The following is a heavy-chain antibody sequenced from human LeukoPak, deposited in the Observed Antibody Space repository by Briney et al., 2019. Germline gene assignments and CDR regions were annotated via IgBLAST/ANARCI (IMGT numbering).Heavy chain of an antibody. Sequence: SETLSLTCTVSGDSISSGSYYWGWIRQPPGKGLEWIASMSFSGSTYYNPSLKSRVTISVDTSKNQFSLKLSSVTAADTAVHYCARVKSGYYDSSGKFDPWGQGTLVTVSS. J-gene: IGHJ5*02. CDR3: ARVKSGYYDSSGKFDP. V-gene: IGHV4-39*07. CDR2: MSFSGST. D-gene: IGHD3-22*01. CDR1: GDSISSGSYY.